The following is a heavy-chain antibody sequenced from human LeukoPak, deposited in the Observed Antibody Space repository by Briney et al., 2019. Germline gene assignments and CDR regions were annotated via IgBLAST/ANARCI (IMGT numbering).Heavy chain of an antibody. J-gene: IGHJ4*02. CDR2: TYYRSKWYN. V-gene: IGHV6-1*01. CDR1: GGRVSCHRGA. CDR3: ARGANDMGNC. D-gene: IGHD4/OR15-4a*01. Sequence: SPNLPPHFSLFGGRVSCHRGALDWARPFPSGSPEWLGRTYYRSKWYNDYAISVKSRITIKPDTSKNQFSLHLNSVTPEDTAVYYCARGANDMGNCWGQGTLVTVSS.